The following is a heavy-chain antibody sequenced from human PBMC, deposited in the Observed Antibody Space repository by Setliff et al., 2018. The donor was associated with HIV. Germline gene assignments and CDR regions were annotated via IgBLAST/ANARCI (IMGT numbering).Heavy chain of an antibody. CDR3: ARREFYCGTHFYWSSFHY. CDR2: LYSNGFT. J-gene: IGHJ4*02. Sequence: SETLSLTCTVSGASISGSFWSWIRQPPGKGLDWIGYLYSNGFTANYNPSLKGRVTISVDTSKNHFSLRLSSVTAADTAVYYCARREFYCGTHFYWSSFHYWGQRILVTVCS. V-gene: IGHV4-59*08. CDR1: GASISGSF. D-gene: IGHD2-21*02.